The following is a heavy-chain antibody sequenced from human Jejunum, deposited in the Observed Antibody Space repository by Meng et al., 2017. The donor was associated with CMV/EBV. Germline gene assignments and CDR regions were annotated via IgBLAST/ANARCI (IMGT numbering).Heavy chain of an antibody. V-gene: IGHV1-18*01. Sequence: QVQLVQSGAEVKKPGAAVKVSCKASGYIFNNYGVSWVRQAPGQGLEWMGWISTYNGKTNFAQKLLGRVTMATDTSTNTAYMELRSLRSDDTAIYYCARGIVGTTIDLWGRGTLVTVSS. CDR2: ISTYNGKT. J-gene: IGHJ5*02. CDR1: GYIFNNYG. D-gene: IGHD1-26*01. CDR3: ARGIVGTTIDL.